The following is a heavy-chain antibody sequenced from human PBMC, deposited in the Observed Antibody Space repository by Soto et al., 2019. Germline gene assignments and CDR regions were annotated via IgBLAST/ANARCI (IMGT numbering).Heavy chain of an antibody. Sequence: GGSLRLSCAASGFTFSNAWMNWVRQAPGKGLERVGRIKSKTDGGTTDYSAPVKGRFTISRDDSKNTLYLQMNSLKTEDTAVYYCTGGGSINDYYYYYGMDVWGQGTTVTVSS. D-gene: IGHD2-15*01. V-gene: IGHV3-15*07. CDR2: IKSKTDGGTT. J-gene: IGHJ6*02. CDR1: GFTFSNAW. CDR3: TGGGSINDYYYYYGMDV.